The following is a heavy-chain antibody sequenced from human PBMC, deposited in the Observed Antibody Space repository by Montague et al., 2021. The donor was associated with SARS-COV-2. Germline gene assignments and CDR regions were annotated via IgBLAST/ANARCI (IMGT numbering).Heavy chain of an antibody. J-gene: IGHJ4*02. CDR1: GGSINNYY. V-gene: IGHV4-59*13. CDR3: ARGRRRVGELSDFDY. D-gene: IGHD2-2*01. CDR2: VNNNENT. Sequence: SETLSLTCTVSGGSINNYYWTWIRQTPEKGLEWTASVNNNENTNSHPSLKSRLTMSIDTSKRQFSLKLNSVTAADTAVYYCARGRRRVGELSDFDYWGQGILVTVSS.